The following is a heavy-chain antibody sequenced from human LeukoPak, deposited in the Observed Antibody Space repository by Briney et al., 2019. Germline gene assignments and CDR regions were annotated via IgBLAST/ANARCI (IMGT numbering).Heavy chain of an antibody. J-gene: IGHJ6*03. V-gene: IGHV3-15*01. D-gene: IGHD3-3*01. CDR3: TTDQWPGLRFLEWLLNYYYYMDV. CDR2: IKSKTDGGTT. CDR1: GFTFSNAW. Sequence: GGSLRLSCAASGFTFSNAWMSWVRQAPGKGLEWVGRIKSKTDGGTTDYAAPVKGRFTISRDDSKNTLYLQMNSLETEDTAVYYCTTDQWPGLRFLEWLLNYYYYMDVWGKGTTVTVSS.